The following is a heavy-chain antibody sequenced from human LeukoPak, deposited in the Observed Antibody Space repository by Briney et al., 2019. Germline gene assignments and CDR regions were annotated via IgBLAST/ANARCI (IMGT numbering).Heavy chain of an antibody. CDR3: ASNPLTYCGGDCSTLTDY. CDR2: INHSGST. V-gene: IGHV4-34*01. Sequence: KSSETLSLTCAVYGGSFSGYHWSWIRQPPGKGLEWIGEINHSGSTNYNPSLKSRVTISVDTSKNQFSLTLSSVTAADTAVYYCASNPLTYCGGDCSTLTDYWGQGTLVTVSS. J-gene: IGHJ4*02. CDR1: GGSFSGYH. D-gene: IGHD2-21*02.